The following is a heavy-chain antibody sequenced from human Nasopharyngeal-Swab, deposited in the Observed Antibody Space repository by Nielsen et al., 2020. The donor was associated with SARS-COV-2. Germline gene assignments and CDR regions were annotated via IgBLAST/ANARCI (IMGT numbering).Heavy chain of an antibody. J-gene: IGHJ5*02. Sequence: RGTLCLSCAVAGLSFSSYGLHWVRQAPGKGLEWVAVISYDGSNKYYADSVKGRFTISRDNSKNTLYLQMNSLRAEDTAVYYCAKDGGTSSSLLDPWGQGTLVTVSS. D-gene: IGHD6-13*01. V-gene: IGHV3-30*18. CDR1: GLSFSSYG. CDR2: ISYDGSNK. CDR3: AKDGGTSSSLLDP.